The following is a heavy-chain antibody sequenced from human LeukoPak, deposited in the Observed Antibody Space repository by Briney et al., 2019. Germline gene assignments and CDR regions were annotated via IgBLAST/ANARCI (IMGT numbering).Heavy chain of an antibody. Sequence: GESLKISCQGSGYNFPIYWIGWVRQMTGQGLEWMGIIYPDDSNTIYGPSFQGQVTISADKSINTAYLEWSSLKASDIAIYYCARQGAAGKYYYYYMDVWGKGTTVTVSS. D-gene: IGHD6-13*01. CDR1: GYNFPIYW. CDR3: ARQGAAGKYYYYYMDV. J-gene: IGHJ6*03. V-gene: IGHV5-51*01. CDR2: IYPDDSNT.